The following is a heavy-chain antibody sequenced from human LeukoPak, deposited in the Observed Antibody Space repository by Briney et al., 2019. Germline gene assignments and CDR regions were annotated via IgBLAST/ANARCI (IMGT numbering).Heavy chain of an antibody. CDR3: TTDYYGSGSYPDAFDI. D-gene: IGHD3-10*01. Sequence: GGSLRLSCAASGLAFSSYGMHWVRQAPGKGLEWVALIGYDGTNEYYADSVKGRFTISRDNSKNTLYLQMNSLKTEDTAVYYCTTDYYGSGSYPDAFDIWGRGTMVTVSS. CDR1: GLAFSSYG. V-gene: IGHV3-30*02. CDR2: IGYDGTNE. J-gene: IGHJ3*02.